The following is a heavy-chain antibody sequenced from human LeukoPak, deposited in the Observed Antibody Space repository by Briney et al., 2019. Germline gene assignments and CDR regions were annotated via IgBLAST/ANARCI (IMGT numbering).Heavy chain of an antibody. CDR3: AKDIGITIFGALFS. Sequence: PGGSLRLSCAASGFSFDDYAMHWVRQAPGKGLEWVSGISWNSGSIDYADSVKGRFTISRDNAKSSLYLQMNSLRAEDMALYYCAKDIGITIFGALFSWGQGTLVTVSS. CDR2: ISWNSGSI. V-gene: IGHV3-9*03. J-gene: IGHJ4*02. CDR1: GFSFDDYA. D-gene: IGHD3-3*01.